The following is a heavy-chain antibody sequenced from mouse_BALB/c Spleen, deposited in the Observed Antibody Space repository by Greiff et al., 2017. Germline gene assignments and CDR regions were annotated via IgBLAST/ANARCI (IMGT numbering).Heavy chain of an antibody. CDR1: GFTFSSYY. CDR3: ARRRGLDAMDY. CDR2: INSNGGST. J-gene: IGHJ4*01. Sequence: EVQVVESGGGLVKLGGSLKLSCAASGFTFSSYYMSWVRQTPEKRLELVAAINSNGGSTYYPDTVKGRFTISRDNAKNTLYLQMSSLKSEDTALYYCARRRGLDAMDYWGQGTSVTVSS. V-gene: IGHV5-6-2*01.